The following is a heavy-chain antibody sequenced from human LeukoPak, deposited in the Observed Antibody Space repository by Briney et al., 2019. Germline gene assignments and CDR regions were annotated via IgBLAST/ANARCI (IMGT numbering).Heavy chain of an antibody. Sequence: GGSLRLSCVASGFTYSHYGMNWVRQAPGKGLEGVSYISSSGSTIYYADSVKGRFTISRDNAKNSLYLQMNSLRGEDTAVYYCAELGITMIGGVWGKGTTVTISS. CDR1: GFTYSHYG. D-gene: IGHD3-10*02. CDR3: AELGITMIGGV. V-gene: IGHV3-48*04. J-gene: IGHJ6*04. CDR2: ISSSGSTI.